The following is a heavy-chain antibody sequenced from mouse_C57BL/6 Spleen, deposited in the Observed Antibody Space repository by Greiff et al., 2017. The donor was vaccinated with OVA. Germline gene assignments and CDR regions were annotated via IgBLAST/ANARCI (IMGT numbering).Heavy chain of an antibody. Sequence: VKLMESGPGLVQPSQSLSITCTVSGFSLTSYGVHWVRQSPGKGLEWLGVIWSGGSTDYNAAFISRLSISKDNSKSQVFFKMNSLQADDTAIYYCARNSEIYYDPFAYWGQGTLVTVSA. CDR3: ARNSEIYYDPFAY. CDR2: IWSGGST. CDR1: GFSLTSYG. J-gene: IGHJ3*01. D-gene: IGHD2-4*01. V-gene: IGHV2-2*01.